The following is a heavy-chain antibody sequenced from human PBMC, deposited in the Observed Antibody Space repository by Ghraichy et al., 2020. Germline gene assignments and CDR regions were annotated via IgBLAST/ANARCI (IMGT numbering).Heavy chain of an antibody. J-gene: IGHJ6*02. Sequence: SETLSLTCTVSGGSISSGGYYWSWIRQHPGKGLEWIGYIYYSGSTYYNPSLKSRVTISVDTSKNQFSLKLSSVTAADTAVYYCARDNYTAMESGAGYYYYGMDVWGQGTTVTVSS. CDR2: IYYSGST. D-gene: IGHD5-18*01. V-gene: IGHV4-31*03. CDR3: ARDNYTAMESGAGYYYYGMDV. CDR1: GGSISSGGYY.